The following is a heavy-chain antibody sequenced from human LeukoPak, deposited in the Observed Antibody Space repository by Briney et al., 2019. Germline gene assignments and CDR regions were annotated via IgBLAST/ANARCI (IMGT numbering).Heavy chain of an antibody. CDR3: ARHGRESRYFDWLLYYIDH. Sequence: SETLSLTCTVSGASISAYSWSWIRQHPGKGLEWIGCIHYGGNTHCNPSLESRVTLSVDTSKNQFSLKLSSVTAADTAVYYCARHGRESRYFDWLLYYIDHWGQGALVTVSS. V-gene: IGHV4-59*08. CDR1: GASISAYS. D-gene: IGHD3-9*01. J-gene: IGHJ4*02. CDR2: IHYGGNT.